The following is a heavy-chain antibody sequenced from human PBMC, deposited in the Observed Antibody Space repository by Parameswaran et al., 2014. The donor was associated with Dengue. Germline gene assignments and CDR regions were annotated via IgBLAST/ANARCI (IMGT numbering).Heavy chain of an antibody. CDR3: ARDLITMVRGVIIRGMDV. J-gene: IGHJ6*02. CDR2: ISSSSTI. D-gene: IGHD3-10*01. Sequence: VRQAPGKGLEWVSSISSSSTIYYADSVKGRFTISRDNAKNSLYLQMNSLRAEDTAVYYCARDLITMVRGVIIRGMDVWGQGTTVTVSS. V-gene: IGHV3-69-1*01.